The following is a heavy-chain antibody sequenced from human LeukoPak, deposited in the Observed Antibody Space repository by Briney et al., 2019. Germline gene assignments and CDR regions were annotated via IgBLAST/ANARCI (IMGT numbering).Heavy chain of an antibody. Sequence: GGSLRLSCAASGFTFSSYAMSWVRQAPGKGLEWVSAISGSGGSTYYADSVKGRFTISRDNSKNTLYLQMNSLRAEDTAVYYCAKGGGDFWSGYYTGPSYYYGMDVWGQGTTVTVSS. D-gene: IGHD3-3*01. CDR3: AKGGGDFWSGYYTGPSYYYGMDV. V-gene: IGHV3-23*01. CDR2: ISGSGGST. J-gene: IGHJ6*02. CDR1: GFTFSSYA.